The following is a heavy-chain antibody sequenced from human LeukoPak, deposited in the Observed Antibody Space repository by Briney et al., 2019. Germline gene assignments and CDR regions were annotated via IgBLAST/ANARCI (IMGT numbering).Heavy chain of an antibody. J-gene: IGHJ4*02. Sequence: GGSLRLSCAASGFTFSSYAMHWVRQAPGKGLEYVSAISSNGGSTYYANSVKGRFTISRDNSKNTLYLRMGSLRAEDMAVYYCARDNRVIGRTLGYYFDYWGQGTLVTVSS. CDR3: ARDNRVIGRTLGYYFDY. D-gene: IGHD3-10*01. CDR2: ISSNGGST. CDR1: GFTFSSYA. V-gene: IGHV3-64*01.